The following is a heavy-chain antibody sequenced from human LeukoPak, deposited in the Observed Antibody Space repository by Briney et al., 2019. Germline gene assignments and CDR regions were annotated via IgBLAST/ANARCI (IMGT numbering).Heavy chain of an antibody. CDR2: IWNDGNDK. D-gene: IGHD3-10*01. CDR3: ARDNSGSYSFVDY. J-gene: IGHJ4*02. CDR1: GFTFSSYG. Sequence: GGSLRLSCAASGFTFSSYGMHWVRQAPGKGLERVAGIWNDGNDKYYADSVKGRFIISRDNSKNTLYLQANSLRAEDTAVYYCARDNSGSYSFVDYWGQGTLVTVSS. V-gene: IGHV3-33*08.